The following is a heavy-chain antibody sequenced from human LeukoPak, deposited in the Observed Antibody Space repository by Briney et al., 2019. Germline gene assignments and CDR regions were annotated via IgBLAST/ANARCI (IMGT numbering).Heavy chain of an antibody. Sequence: GGSLRLSCAASGFTFSSYSMNWVRQAPGKGLEWVSSISSSSSYIYYADSVKGRFTISRDNAKNSLYLQMNSLRAEDTAVYYCARDMVGSYSSSPPTFDYWGQGTLVTVSS. V-gene: IGHV3-21*01. CDR2: ISSSSSYI. J-gene: IGHJ4*02. CDR1: GFTFSSYS. CDR3: ARDMVGSYSSSPPTFDY. D-gene: IGHD6-6*01.